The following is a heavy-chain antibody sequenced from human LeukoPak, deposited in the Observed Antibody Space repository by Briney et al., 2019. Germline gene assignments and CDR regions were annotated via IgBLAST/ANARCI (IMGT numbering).Heavy chain of an antibody. J-gene: IGHJ4*02. CDR2: IYWNDND. CDR1: GFSVSSSGLA. Sequence: ESGPTLVKPTETLTLTCTCSGFSVSSSGLAVRWIRQPPGKALEWLGHIYWNDNDYYSTFLKSRLTITRDTSENQVVLTMTNMDPVDTATYYCAHLTTSAFYYDYWGQGTLVTVSS. D-gene: IGHD1-1*01. CDR3: AHLTTSAFYYDY. V-gene: IGHV2-5*01.